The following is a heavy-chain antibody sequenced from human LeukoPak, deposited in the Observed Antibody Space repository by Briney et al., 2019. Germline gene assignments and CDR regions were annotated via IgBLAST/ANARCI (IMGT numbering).Heavy chain of an antibody. CDR3: GRAPYGPLDH. Sequence: SQTLSLTCTVSGDSISSGSYFWSWIRQPAGKGLGWIGRISTTGSTNYNPSLKSRISISAVTSKNQFSLSLTSVTAADTAVYYCGRAPYGPLDHWGQGILVTVSS. D-gene: IGHD3-10*01. V-gene: IGHV4-61*02. J-gene: IGHJ4*02. CDR2: ISTTGST. CDR1: GDSISSGSYF.